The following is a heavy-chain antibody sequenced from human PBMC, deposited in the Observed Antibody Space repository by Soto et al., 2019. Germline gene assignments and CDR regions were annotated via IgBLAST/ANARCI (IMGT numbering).Heavy chain of an antibody. CDR3: ASDSTTYGLDV. Sequence: WETPALSCAVSGASSGGESWNWIRQHPGKGLEWIGNIFYSGKTNYNPSLKSRVTMSVDSSKNQLSLRLTSMTAADTANYSCASDSTTYGLDVWGPGTTVP. V-gene: IGHV4-59*01. D-gene: IGHD2-2*01. CDR1: GASSGGES. J-gene: IGHJ6*02. CDR2: IFYSGKT.